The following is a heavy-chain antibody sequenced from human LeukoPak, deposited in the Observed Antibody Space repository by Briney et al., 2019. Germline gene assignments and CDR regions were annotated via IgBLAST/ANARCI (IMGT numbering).Heavy chain of an antibody. Sequence: SVKVSCKASGYTFTGYYMHWVRQAPGQGLEWMGWINPNSGGTNYAQKFQGRVTMTRDTSISTAYMELSRLRSDDTAVYYCARGGDSSTPSGGMDVWGKGTTVTVSS. CDR1: GYTFTGYY. CDR3: ARGGDSSTPSGGMDV. CDR2: INPNSGGT. D-gene: IGHD2-2*01. V-gene: IGHV1-2*02. J-gene: IGHJ6*03.